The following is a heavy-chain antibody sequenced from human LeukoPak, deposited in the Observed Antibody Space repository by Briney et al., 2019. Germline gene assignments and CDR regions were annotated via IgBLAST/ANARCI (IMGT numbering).Heavy chain of an antibody. V-gene: IGHV3-9*01. D-gene: IGHD6-19*01. CDR2: ISWNSGSI. Sequence: GRSLRLSCAASGFTFADYAMHWVRQAPGKGLEWVSGISWNSGSIGYADSVKGRFTISRDNAKISLYLQMNSLRAEDTALYYCAKDRLGSGWYYFDYWGQGTLVTVSS. J-gene: IGHJ4*02. CDR3: AKDRLGSGWYYFDY. CDR1: GFTFADYA.